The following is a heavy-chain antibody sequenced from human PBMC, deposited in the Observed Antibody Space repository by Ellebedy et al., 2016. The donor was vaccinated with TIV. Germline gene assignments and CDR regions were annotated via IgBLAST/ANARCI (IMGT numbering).Heavy chain of an antibody. CDR2: MNQVGSEK. D-gene: IGHD5-12*01. CDR3: ARDPNSPGDTGYGDY. CDR1: GFTFTTYW. Sequence: GESLKISCAASGFTFTTYWRSWVRQAPGKGVEWVANMNQVGSEKYYVDSVKGRFTISRDNAQNSLYLHMNNLRAEDTAVYYCARDPNSPGDTGYGDYWGQGVVVTVST. V-gene: IGHV3-7*03. J-gene: IGHJ4*02.